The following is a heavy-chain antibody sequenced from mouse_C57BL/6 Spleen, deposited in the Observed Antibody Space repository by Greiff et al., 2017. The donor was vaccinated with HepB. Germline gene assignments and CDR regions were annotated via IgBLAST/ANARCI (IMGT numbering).Heavy chain of an antibody. CDR2: IFPGSGST. D-gene: IGHD2-1*01. V-gene: IGHV1-75*01. J-gene: IGHJ1*03. CDR3: ARRGYGNYPYWYFDV. CDR1: GYTFTDYY. Sequence: VQLQQSGPELVKPGASVKISCKASGYTFTDYYINWVKQRPGQGLEWIGWIFPGSGSTYYNEKFKGKATLTVDKSSSTAYMLLSSLTSEDSAVYFCARRGYGNYPYWYFDVWGTGTTVTVSS.